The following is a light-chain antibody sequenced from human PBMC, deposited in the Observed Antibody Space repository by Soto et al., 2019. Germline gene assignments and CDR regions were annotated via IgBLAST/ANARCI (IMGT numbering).Light chain of an antibody. J-gene: IGKJ2*01. CDR1: QNVSSN. Sequence: EIVMTQSPATLSLSPGERATLSCRASQNVSSNLAWYQQKPGQAPRLLIYGASTRATGIPARFSGSESGTEFTLTISSLQSEDFAVYYCQHYNNWPPMDTFGQGTKLEI. CDR3: QHYNNWPPMDT. V-gene: IGKV3-15*01. CDR2: GAS.